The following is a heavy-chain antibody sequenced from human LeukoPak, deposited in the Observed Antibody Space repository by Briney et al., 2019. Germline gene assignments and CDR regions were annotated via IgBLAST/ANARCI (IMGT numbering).Heavy chain of an antibody. CDR2: ISGSGGST. CDR3: ASSTHRPLGFPRGVTPYGMDV. V-gene: IGHV3-23*01. J-gene: IGHJ6*02. CDR1: GFTFSSYA. D-gene: IGHD3-10*01. Sequence: GGSLRLSCAASGFTFSSYAMSWVRQAPGKGLEWVSAISGSGGSTYYADSAKGRFTISRDNSKNTLYLQMNSLRAEDTAVYYCASSTHRPLGFPRGVTPYGMDVWGQGTTVTVSS.